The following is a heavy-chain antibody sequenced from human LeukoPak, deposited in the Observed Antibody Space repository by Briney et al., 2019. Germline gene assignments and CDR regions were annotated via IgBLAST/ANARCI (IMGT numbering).Heavy chain of an antibody. CDR3: TTRSGDFWSGFVN. Sequence: VASVTVSCKVSGNSLSELSIQWVRQAPGKGLECLGGFDPEEAKMVYAQNFQGRVTMTEDTSTQTAYMEPSGLPSDDTAVYYCTTRSGDFWSGFVNWGQGTLVTVSS. V-gene: IGHV1-24*01. CDR2: FDPEEAKM. J-gene: IGHJ4*02. D-gene: IGHD3-3*01. CDR1: GNSLSELS.